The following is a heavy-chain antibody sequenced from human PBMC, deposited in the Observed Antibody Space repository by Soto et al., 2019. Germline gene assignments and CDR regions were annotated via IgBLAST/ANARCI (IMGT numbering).Heavy chain of an antibody. CDR3: ARGSAAAGPYYFDY. D-gene: IGHD6-13*01. J-gene: IGHJ4*02. Sequence: GASVKVSCKASGYTLSTYAVHWLRQAPGQRLEWMGRIDAGNDNTKYSQNFQGRVTITTDTSANTAFMELSSLRSEDTAVYYCARGSAAAGPYYFDYWAQGTLVTVSS. CDR1: GYTLSTYA. CDR2: IDAGNDNT. V-gene: IGHV1-3*01.